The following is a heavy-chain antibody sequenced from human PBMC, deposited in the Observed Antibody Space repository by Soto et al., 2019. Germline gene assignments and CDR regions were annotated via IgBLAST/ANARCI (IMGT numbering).Heavy chain of an antibody. CDR2: ISAYNGNT. CDR1: GYTFTSYG. Sequence: QVQLVQSGAELKQPGASVKVSCKASGYTFTSYGISWVRQAPGQGLEWMGWISAYNGNTNYAQKRQGRVTMTTDTSTSTAYMELRSLRSDDTAVYYCARDSRGSYYYDSSGYYPTFDYWGQGTLVTVSS. V-gene: IGHV1-18*01. CDR3: ARDSRGSYYYDSSGYYPTFDY. J-gene: IGHJ4*02. D-gene: IGHD3-22*01.